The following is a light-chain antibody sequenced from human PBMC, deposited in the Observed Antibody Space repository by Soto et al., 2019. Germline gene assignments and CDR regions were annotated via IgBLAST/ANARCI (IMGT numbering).Light chain of an antibody. Sequence: QSVLTQPPSASGTPGQRVTISCSGSSSNIGRNTVNWYQHVPGTAPKLLIYSNDQRPSGVPDRFSGSKSGTSASLAISGLRSEDEADYYCAGWDDSLNGLVFGGGTQLTVL. CDR2: SND. V-gene: IGLV1-44*01. CDR3: AGWDDSLNGLV. CDR1: SSNIGRNT. J-gene: IGLJ2*01.